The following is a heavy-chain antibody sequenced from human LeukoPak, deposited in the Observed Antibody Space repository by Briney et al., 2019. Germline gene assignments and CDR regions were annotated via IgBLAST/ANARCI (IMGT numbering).Heavy chain of an antibody. CDR3: ARYSSSGNWFDP. D-gene: IGHD6-6*01. V-gene: IGHV4-39*06. Sequence: SETLSLTCTVSGGSISSSSYYWGWIRQPPGKGLEWIGSIYYSGSTYYNPSLKSRVTISVDTSKNQFPLKLSSVTAADTAVYYCARYSSSGNWFDPWGQGTLVTVSS. CDR2: IYYSGST. J-gene: IGHJ5*02. CDR1: GGSISSSSYY.